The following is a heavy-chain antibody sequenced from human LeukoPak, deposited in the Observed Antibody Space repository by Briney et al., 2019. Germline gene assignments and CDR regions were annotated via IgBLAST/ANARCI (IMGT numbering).Heavy chain of an antibody. J-gene: IGHJ4*02. V-gene: IGHV1-18*01. CDR3: ARDWERYYYGSGSRDYFDY. Sequence: ASVKVSCKASGYTFTSYGISWVRQAPGQGLEWMGWISAYNGNTNYAQKLQGRVTMTTDTSTSTAYMELRSLRSDDTAVYYCARDWERYYYGSGSRDYFDYWGQRTLVTVS. D-gene: IGHD3-10*01. CDR1: GYTFTSYG. CDR2: ISAYNGNT.